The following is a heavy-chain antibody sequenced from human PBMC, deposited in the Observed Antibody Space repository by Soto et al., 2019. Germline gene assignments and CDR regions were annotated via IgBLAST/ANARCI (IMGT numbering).Heavy chain of an antibody. V-gene: IGHV3-23*01. D-gene: IGHD5-18*01. CDR2: ISGSGGST. Sequence: GGSLRLSCAASGFTVSSYAMSWVRQAPGKGLEWVSAISGSGGSTYYADSGKGRFTISRDNSKNTLYLQMNSLRSEDTAIYYCAKAIIGYSYGFEGMDVWGQGTTVTVSS. CDR3: AKAIIGYSYGFEGMDV. J-gene: IGHJ6*02. CDR1: GFTVSSYA.